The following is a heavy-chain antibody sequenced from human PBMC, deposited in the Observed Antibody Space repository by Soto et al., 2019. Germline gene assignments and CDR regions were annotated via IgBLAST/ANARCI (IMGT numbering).Heavy chain of an antibody. V-gene: IGHV4-31*03. CDR3: ARDRFSSGPGSWYGMDV. Sequence: PSETLSLTCTVSGGSISSGGYYWSWIRQHPGKGLEWIGYIYYSGSTYYNPSLKSRVTISADTSKNQFSLKLSSVTAADTAVYYCARDRFSSGPGSWYGMDVWGQGTTVTVSS. CDR1: GGSISSGGYY. D-gene: IGHD3-22*01. J-gene: IGHJ6*02. CDR2: IYYSGST.